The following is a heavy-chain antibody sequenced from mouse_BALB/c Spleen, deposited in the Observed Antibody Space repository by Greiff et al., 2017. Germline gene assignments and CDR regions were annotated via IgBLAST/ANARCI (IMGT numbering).Heavy chain of an antibody. V-gene: IGHV14-3*02. CDR2: IDPANGNT. Sequence: EVQLQQSGAELVKPGASVKLSCTASGFNINDTYMHWVKQRPEQGLEWIGRIDPANGNTKYDPKFQGKATITADTSSNTAYLQLSSLTSEDTAVYYCARDGNYYFDYWGQGTTLTVSS. CDR1: GFNINDTY. CDR3: ARDGNYYFDY. J-gene: IGHJ2*01. D-gene: IGHD2-1*01.